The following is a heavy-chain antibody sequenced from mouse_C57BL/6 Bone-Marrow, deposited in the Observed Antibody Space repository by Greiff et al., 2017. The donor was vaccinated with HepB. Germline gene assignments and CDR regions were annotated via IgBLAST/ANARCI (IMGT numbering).Heavy chain of an antibody. Sequence: EVKVEESGGGLVQPGGSLTLSCVASGFSFSNYWMNWVRQSPETGLEWVAQIRLKSDNYATHYAESVKGRFTISRDDSKSSVYLQMNNLRAEDTGIYYCTRYYGSRGYWGQGTTLTVSS. CDR2: IRLKSDNYAT. CDR1: GFSFSNYW. D-gene: IGHD1-1*01. J-gene: IGHJ2*01. V-gene: IGHV6-3*01. CDR3: TRYYGSRGY.